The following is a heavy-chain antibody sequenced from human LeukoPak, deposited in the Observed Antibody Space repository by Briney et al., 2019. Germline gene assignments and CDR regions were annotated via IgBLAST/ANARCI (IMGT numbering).Heavy chain of an antibody. D-gene: IGHD6-13*01. V-gene: IGHV4-34*01. J-gene: IGHJ6*03. CDR1: GGSFSGYY. Sequence: PSETLSLTCAVYGGSFSGYYWSWIRQPPGKGLEWIGEINHSGSTNYNPSLKSRVTISVDTSKNQFSLKLSSVTAADTAVYYCARDAGIAAAGTVYYYYYMDVWGKGTTVTVSS. CDR3: ARDAGIAAAGTVYYYYYMDV. CDR2: INHSGST.